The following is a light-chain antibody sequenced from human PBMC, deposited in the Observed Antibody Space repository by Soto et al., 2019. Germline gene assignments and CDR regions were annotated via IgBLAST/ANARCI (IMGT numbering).Light chain of an antibody. V-gene: IGKV4-1*01. Sequence: DIVMTQSPESLAVSVGETVTIKCKSSQSVLFTSTNKNYLVWYQQKQGQPPRLLMFWASTRESGVPDRFSGKGSATDFTLSISNLQADDVAVYYCQQHFSLPLTFGHGTKLEIK. J-gene: IGKJ2*01. CDR1: QSVLFTSTNKNY. CDR3: QQHFSLPLT. CDR2: WAS.